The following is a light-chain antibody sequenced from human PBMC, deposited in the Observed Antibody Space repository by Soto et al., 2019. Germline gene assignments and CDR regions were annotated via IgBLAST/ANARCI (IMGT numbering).Light chain of an antibody. CDR3: QQYNNWPWT. J-gene: IGKJ1*01. Sequence: EVVMTQSPGTLYVSTGERATLSCRASQSVSSNLVWYQQQPGQAPRLLIYDASTRATGIPARFSGSGSGTEFTLTISSLQSEDFAVYYCQQYNNWPWTFGQGTKVEIK. CDR2: DAS. CDR1: QSVSSN. V-gene: IGKV3-15*01.